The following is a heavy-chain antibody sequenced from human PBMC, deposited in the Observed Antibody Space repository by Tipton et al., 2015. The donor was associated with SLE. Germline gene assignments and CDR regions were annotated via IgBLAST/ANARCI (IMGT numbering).Heavy chain of an antibody. D-gene: IGHD7-27*01. CDR1: GGPISSSSYY. V-gene: IGHV4-39*07. J-gene: IGHJ4*02. CDR3: ARESGFDY. Sequence: TLSLTCTVSGGPISSSSYYWGWIRQPPGKGLEWIGSIYYSGSTYYNPSLKSRVTISVDTSKNQFSLKLSSVTAADTAVYYCARESGFDYWGQGTLVTVSS. CDR2: IYYSGST.